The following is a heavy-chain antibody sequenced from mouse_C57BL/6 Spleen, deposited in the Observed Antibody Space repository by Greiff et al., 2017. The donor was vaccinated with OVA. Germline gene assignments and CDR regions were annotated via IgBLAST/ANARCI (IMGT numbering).Heavy chain of an antibody. V-gene: IGHV3-6*01. J-gene: IGHJ4*01. CDR1: GYSITSGYY. D-gene: IGHD2-5*01. Sequence: EVKVEESGPGLVKPSQSLSLTCSVTGYSITSGYYWNWIRQFPGNKLEWMGYISYDGSNNYNPSLKNRISITRDTSKNQFFLKLNSVTTEDTATYYCASCSNYYAMDYWGQGTSVTVSS. CDR2: ISYDGSN. CDR3: ASCSNYYAMDY.